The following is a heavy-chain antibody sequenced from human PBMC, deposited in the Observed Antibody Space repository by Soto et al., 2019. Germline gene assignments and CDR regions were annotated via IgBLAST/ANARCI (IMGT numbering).Heavy chain of an antibody. V-gene: IGHV3-15*01. CDR3: TTGAAARKITMVRGVKWVY. CDR2: IKSKTDGGTT. Sequence: EVQLVESGGGLVKPGGSLRLSCAASGFTFSNAWMSWVRQAPGKGLEWVGRIKSKTDGGTTDYAAPVKGRFTISRDDSKNTMYLQMNSLRTEDTAVYYCTTGAAARKITMVRGVKWVYWGQGNLVTVSS. J-gene: IGHJ4*02. D-gene: IGHD3-10*01. CDR1: GFTFSNAW.